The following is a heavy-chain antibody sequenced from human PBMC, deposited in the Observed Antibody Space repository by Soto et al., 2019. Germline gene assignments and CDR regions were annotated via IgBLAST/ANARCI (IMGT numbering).Heavy chain of an antibody. Sequence: QVQLQESGPGLVKPSETLSLTCTVSGGSISSYYWSWIRQPAGKGLEWIGRIYTSGSTNSNPSLKSRVTLSVDTSKNQFPLKLSSVTAADTAVYYCGRVRYGAGSYNWFDPWGQGTLVTVSS. CDR1: GGSISSYY. V-gene: IGHV4-4*07. D-gene: IGHD3-10*01. CDR2: IYTSGST. CDR3: GRVRYGAGSYNWFDP. J-gene: IGHJ5*02.